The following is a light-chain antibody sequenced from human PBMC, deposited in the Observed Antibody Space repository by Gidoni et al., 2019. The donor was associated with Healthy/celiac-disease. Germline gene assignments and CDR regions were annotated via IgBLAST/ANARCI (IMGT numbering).Light chain of an antibody. J-gene: IGLJ2*01. CDR3: AAWDDSLSGEEV. CDR2: RNN. Sequence: QSVLTQPPSASGTPGQRVTISCSGSSSTIGSNYVYWYQQLPGTAPKLLIYRNNQRPSGVPDRFSGSKSGTSASLAISGLRSEDEADYYCAAWDDSLSGEEVFGGGTKLTVL. CDR1: SSTIGSNY. V-gene: IGLV1-47*01.